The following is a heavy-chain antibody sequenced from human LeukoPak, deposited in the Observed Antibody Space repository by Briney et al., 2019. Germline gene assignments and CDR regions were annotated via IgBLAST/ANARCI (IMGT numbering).Heavy chain of an antibody. CDR1: GFTFSSYA. D-gene: IGHD3-3*01. CDR2: ISGSGGST. Sequence: GGSLRLSCAASGFTFSSYAMNWVRQAPGKGLEWVSAISGSGGSTYYADSVKGRFTISRDNSKNTLYLQMNSLRAEDTAVYYCVKDRVRFLEWLSEHAFDIWGQGTMVTVSS. CDR3: VKDRVRFLEWLSEHAFDI. V-gene: IGHV3-23*01. J-gene: IGHJ3*02.